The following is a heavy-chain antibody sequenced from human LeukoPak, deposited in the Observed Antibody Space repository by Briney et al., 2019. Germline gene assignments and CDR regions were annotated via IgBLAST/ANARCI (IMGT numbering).Heavy chain of an antibody. Sequence: GGSLRLSCAASGFTVSTTDMSWVRQAPGKGLEWVSIIYSGDNTYYAGSVKGRFTISRDNSKNTLYLQMNSLRAEDTAVYYCARDRTGGWFAPWGQGTLVTVSS. J-gene: IGHJ5*02. CDR2: IYSGDNT. D-gene: IGHD3/OR15-3a*01. CDR3: ARDRTGGWFAP. V-gene: IGHV3-66*01. CDR1: GFTVSTTD.